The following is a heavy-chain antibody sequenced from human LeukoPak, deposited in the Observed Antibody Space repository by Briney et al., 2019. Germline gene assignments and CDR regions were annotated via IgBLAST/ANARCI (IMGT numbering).Heavy chain of an antibody. CDR1: GFTFSSYS. CDR3: ANVAYYYGSGSYLGDY. V-gene: IGHV3-21*04. CDR2: ISSSSSYI. J-gene: IGHJ4*02. Sequence: GGSLRLSCAASGFTFSSYSMNWVRQAPGKGLEWVSSISSSSSYIYYADSVKGRFTISRDNAKNSLYLQMNSLRAEDTAVYYCANVAYYYGSGSYLGDYWGQGTLVTVSS. D-gene: IGHD3-10*01.